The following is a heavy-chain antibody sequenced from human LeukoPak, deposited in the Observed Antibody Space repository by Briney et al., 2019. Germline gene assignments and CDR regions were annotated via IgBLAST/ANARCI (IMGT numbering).Heavy chain of an antibody. CDR2: IYYSGST. CDR3: ARAVGATTYWGFDY. D-gene: IGHD1-26*01. V-gene: IGHV4-39*07. CDR1: GDSISSSSSY. J-gene: IGHJ4*02. Sequence: SETLSLTCTVSGDSISSSSSYWGWIRQPPGEGLEWIGSIYYSGSTYYNPSLKSRVTMSLDTSKNQFSLKLTSVTAADTAVYYCARAVGATTYWGFDYWGRGTLVTVSS.